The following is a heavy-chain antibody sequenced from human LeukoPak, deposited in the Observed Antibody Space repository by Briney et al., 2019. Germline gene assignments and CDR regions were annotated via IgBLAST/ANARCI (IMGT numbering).Heavy chain of an antibody. Sequence: GGSLRLSCAASGFTFRSYDMHWVRQAPGEGLEWVSTISGSGSITYYADSVKGRFTISRDNSRNTLYLQMNSLRADDTAVYYCARAGNYYGDYDFWGQGTLVTVSS. D-gene: IGHD4-17*01. CDR2: ISGSGSIT. V-gene: IGHV3-23*01. CDR1: GFTFRSYD. CDR3: ARAGNYYGDYDF. J-gene: IGHJ4*02.